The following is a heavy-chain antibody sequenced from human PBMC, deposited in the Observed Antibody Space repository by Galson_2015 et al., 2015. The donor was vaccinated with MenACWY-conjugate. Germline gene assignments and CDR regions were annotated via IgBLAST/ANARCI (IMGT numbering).Heavy chain of an antibody. D-gene: IGHD2-21*01. Sequence: SLRLSCAASGFSFRTYAMHWARQAPGKGLEWVAVISNDGNNQYYVDSVKGRFTISRDNSKNTVYLQMNSLRTEDTAVYYCTVVVSARGAYDWGQGTRVTVSS. CDR2: ISNDGNNQ. V-gene: IGHV3-30-3*01. J-gene: IGHJ4*02. CDR1: GFSFRTYA. CDR3: TVVVSARGAYD.